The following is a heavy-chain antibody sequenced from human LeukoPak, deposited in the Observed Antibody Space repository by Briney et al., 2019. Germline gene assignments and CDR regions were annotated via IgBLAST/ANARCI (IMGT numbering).Heavy chain of an antibody. CDR1: GFTFSSYG. Sequence: GGSLRLSCSASGFTFSSYGMHWVRQAPGRDWSMFQVLAIRGGSTYYADSVKGRFTISRDNSKNQLHLKMSSLSADDTAVYYCVKSGTRADFDSWGQGTLVTVSS. CDR2: LAIRGGST. D-gene: IGHD1-26*01. J-gene: IGHJ4*02. CDR3: VKSGTRADFDS. V-gene: IGHV3-64D*09.